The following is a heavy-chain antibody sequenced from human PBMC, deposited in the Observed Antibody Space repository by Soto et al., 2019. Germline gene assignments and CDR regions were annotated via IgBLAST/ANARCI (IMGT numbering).Heavy chain of an antibody. Sequence: GASVKVSCKASGHTFTSYAMHWVRQAPGQRLEWMGWINAGNGNTKYSQKFQGRVTITRDTSASTAYMELSSLRSEDTAVYYCARVPDTYYGSGFPVFDYWDQGTLVTVSS. CDR2: INAGNGNT. D-gene: IGHD3-10*01. J-gene: IGHJ4*02. CDR3: ARVPDTYYGSGFPVFDY. CDR1: GHTFTSYA. V-gene: IGHV1-3*01.